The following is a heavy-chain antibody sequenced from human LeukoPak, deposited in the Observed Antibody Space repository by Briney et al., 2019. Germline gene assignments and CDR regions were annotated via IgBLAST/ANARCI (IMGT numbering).Heavy chain of an antibody. CDR3: AAQQLGTH. CDR1: GGSISSSSYY. Sequence: SETLSLTCTVSGGSISSSSYYWGWIRQPPGKGLEWIGSIYYSGSTYYNPSLKSRVTISVDTSKNQFSLKLSSVTAADTAVYYCAAQQLGTHWGQGTLVTVSS. CDR2: IYYSGST. V-gene: IGHV4-39*07. D-gene: IGHD6-13*01. J-gene: IGHJ4*02.